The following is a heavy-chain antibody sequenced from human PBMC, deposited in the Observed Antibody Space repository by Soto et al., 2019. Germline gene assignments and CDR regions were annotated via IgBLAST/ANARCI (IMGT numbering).Heavy chain of an antibody. CDR3: ASSTYCSGGSCYNTLYYYYYGMDV. CDR2: ISYDGSNK. Sequence: GGSLRLSCAASGFTFSSYAMHWVRQAPGKGLEWVAVISYDGSNKYYADSVKGRFTISRDNSKNTLYLQMNSLRAEDTAVYYCASSTYCSGGSCYNTLYYYYYGMDVWGQGTTVTVSS. J-gene: IGHJ6*02. D-gene: IGHD2-15*01. CDR1: GFTFSSYA. V-gene: IGHV3-30-3*01.